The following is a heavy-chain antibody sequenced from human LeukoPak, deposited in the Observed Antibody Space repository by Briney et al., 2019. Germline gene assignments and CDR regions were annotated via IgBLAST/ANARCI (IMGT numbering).Heavy chain of an antibody. D-gene: IGHD3-10*01. CDR3: AKDRRGPTVVRGVTIDY. J-gene: IGHJ4*02. CDR2: ISGSGGST. Sequence: GGSLRLSCAASGFTFSSYAMSWVRQAPGKGLEWVSAISGSGGSTYYADSVKGRFTISRDNSKNTLYLQMNSLRAEDTAVYYCAKDRRGPTVVRGVTIDYWGQGTLVTVSS. CDR1: GFTFSSYA. V-gene: IGHV3-23*01.